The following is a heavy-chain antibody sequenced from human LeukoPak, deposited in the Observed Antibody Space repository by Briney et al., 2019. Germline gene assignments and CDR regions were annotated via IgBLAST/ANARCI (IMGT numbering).Heavy chain of an antibody. CDR2: IIPIFGTA. CDR3: ARDDIVVVPAAIISAEYYHGMDV. D-gene: IGHD2-2*02. V-gene: IGHV1-69*13. J-gene: IGHJ6*02. Sequence: SVKVSCKASGGTFSSYAISWVRQAPGQGLEWMGGIIPIFGTANYAQKFQGRVTITADESTSTAYMELSSLRSEDTAVYYCARDDIVVVPAAIISAEYYHGMDVWGQGTTVTVSS. CDR1: GGTFSSYA.